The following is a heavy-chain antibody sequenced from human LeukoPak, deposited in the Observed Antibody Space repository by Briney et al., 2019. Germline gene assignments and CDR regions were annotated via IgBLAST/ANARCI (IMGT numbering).Heavy chain of an antibody. J-gene: IGHJ4*02. CDR3: ALGAAAGTFL. V-gene: IGHV4-39*01. CDR2: IFYSGTT. CDR1: GGFISSRNYY. D-gene: IGHD6-13*01. Sequence: SETLSLTCSVTGGFISSRNYYGGWIRQPPGKGLEWIGRIFYSGTTYYNPSLKSRVTISVDTSKNQFSLKLSSVTAADTAVYYCALGAAAGTFLWGQGTLVTVSS.